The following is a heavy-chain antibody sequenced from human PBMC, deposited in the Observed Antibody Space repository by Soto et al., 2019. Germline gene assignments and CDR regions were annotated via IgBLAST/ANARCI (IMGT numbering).Heavy chain of an antibody. CDR1: GFTFSNYA. CDR3: AKKGLGSLATYCNYGDCHYAFGL. CDR2: VSGGGDGT. D-gene: IGHD2-21*02. V-gene: IGHV3-23*01. Sequence: EVQLLESGGGLVQPGGSLRLSCAASGFTFSNYALSWVRQAPGKGLEWVSTVSGGGDGTYYADSVEGRCTTSRDNPRNTVYLQMNRLRAEDTAVYYCAKKGLGSLATYCNYGDCHYAFGLWCQGTIVTVSS. J-gene: IGHJ3*01.